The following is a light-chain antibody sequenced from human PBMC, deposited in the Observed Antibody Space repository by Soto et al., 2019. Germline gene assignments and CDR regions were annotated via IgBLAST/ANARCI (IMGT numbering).Light chain of an antibody. V-gene: IGKV1-12*01. CDR1: LSISTW. CDR2: HGS. Sequence: DIQMTQSPSSVSASIGDTVTVTSRASLSISTWLAWYQQKPGAAPKLLIYHGSTLQTGVPSRFSGSGSGRDFTLTINSLQPEDFATYYCQQSYSLPATFGQGTKVDI. J-gene: IGKJ1*01. CDR3: QQSYSLPAT.